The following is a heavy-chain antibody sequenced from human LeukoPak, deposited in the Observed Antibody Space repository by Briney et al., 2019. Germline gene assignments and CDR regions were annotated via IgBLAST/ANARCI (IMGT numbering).Heavy chain of an antibody. CDR3: ARDGAPIVVVPAAINYYYGMDV. Sequence: GGSLRLSCAASGFTFSSYSMNWVRQASGKGLEWVSSISSSSSYIYYADSVKGRFTISRDNAKNSLYLQMNSLRAEDTAVYYCARDGAPIVVVPAAINYYYGMDVWGQGTTVTVSS. D-gene: IGHD2-2*01. CDR2: ISSSSSYI. V-gene: IGHV3-21*01. J-gene: IGHJ6*02. CDR1: GFTFSSYS.